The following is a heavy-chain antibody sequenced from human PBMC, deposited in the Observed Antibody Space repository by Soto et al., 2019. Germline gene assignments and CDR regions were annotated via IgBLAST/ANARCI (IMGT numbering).Heavy chain of an antibody. V-gene: IGHV4-31*03. D-gene: IGHD3-16*01. CDR1: GGSISSGGYY. Sequence: QVQLQESGPGLVKPSQTLSLTCTVSGGSISSGGYYWSWIRQHPGKGLEWIGYIYYSGSTYYNPSLKSRVTISVDTSKNQFALKLSSVTAADTAVYYCARVTELFWGRGNGMDVWGQGTTVTVSS. CDR3: ARVTELFWGRGNGMDV. CDR2: IYYSGST. J-gene: IGHJ6*02.